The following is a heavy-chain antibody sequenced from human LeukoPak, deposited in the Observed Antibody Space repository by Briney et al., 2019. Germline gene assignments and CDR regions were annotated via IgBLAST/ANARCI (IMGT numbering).Heavy chain of an antibody. J-gene: IGHJ4*02. CDR2: IYYSGST. CDR1: GGSISSYC. CDR3: ARDRGYYDSSGYYYGGLDY. D-gene: IGHD3-22*01. Sequence: TSETLSLTCTVSGGSISSYCWSWIRQPPGKGLEWIGYIYYSGSTNYNPSLKSRVTISVDTSKSQFSLKLSSVTAADTAVYYCARDRGYYDSSGYYYGGLDYWGQGTLVTVSS. V-gene: IGHV4-59*01.